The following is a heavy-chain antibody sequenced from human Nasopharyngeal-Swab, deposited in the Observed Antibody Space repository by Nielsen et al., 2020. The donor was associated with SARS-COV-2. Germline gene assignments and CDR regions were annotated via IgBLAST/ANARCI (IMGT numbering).Heavy chain of an antibody. V-gene: IGHV1-69*13. CDR2: IIPIFGTA. Sequence: SVKVSCKASGGTFSSYAISWVRQAPGQGLEWMGGIIPIFGTANYAQKSQGRVTITADESTSTAYMELSSLRSEDTAVYYCARAPPGYYDSSGYARFDPWGQGTLVTVSS. J-gene: IGHJ5*02. CDR3: ARAPPGYYDSSGYARFDP. CDR1: GGTFSSYA. D-gene: IGHD3-22*01.